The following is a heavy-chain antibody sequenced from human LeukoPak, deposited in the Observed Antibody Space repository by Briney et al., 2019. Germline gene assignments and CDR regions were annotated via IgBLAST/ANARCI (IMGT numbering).Heavy chain of an antibody. V-gene: IGHV3-74*01. D-gene: IGHD3-10*01. CDR2: INTDGSST. J-gene: IGHJ3*02. CDR1: GFTFSSYW. Sequence: GGSLRLSCAASGFTFSSYWMHWVRQAPGKGLVWVSRINTDGSSTSYADSVKGRFTISRDNAKNTLYLQMNSLRAEDTAVYYCARDKRGSAFDIWGQGTMVTVSS. CDR3: ARDKRGSAFDI.